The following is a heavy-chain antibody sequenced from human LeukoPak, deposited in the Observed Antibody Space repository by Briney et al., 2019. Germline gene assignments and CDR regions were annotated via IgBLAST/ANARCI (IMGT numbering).Heavy chain of an antibody. V-gene: IGHV3-7*05. Sequence: GGPLRLSCAASGFTFSNYWMGWVRQAPGKGLERVANIKQDGSEKYYVDSVKGRFTISRDNAKKSLYLQMNSLRAEDTAVYYCARDKSVGATPFDYWGQGTLVTVSS. D-gene: IGHD1-26*01. CDR3: ARDKSVGATPFDY. CDR1: GFTFSNYW. CDR2: IKQDGSEK. J-gene: IGHJ4*02.